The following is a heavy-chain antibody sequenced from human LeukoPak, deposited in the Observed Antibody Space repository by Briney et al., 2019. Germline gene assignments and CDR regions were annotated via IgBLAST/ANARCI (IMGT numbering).Heavy chain of an antibody. D-gene: IGHD6-6*01. CDR1: GGSISSGGYY. J-gene: IGHJ5*02. CDR2: IYYSGST. V-gene: IGHV4-39*01. CDR3: ARLEYSNNWFDP. Sequence: PSETLSLTCTVSGGSISSGGYYWSWIRQPPGKGLEWIGSIYYSGSTYYNPSLKSRVTISVDTSKNQFSLKLSSVTAADTAVYYCARLEYSNNWFDPWGQGTLVTVSS.